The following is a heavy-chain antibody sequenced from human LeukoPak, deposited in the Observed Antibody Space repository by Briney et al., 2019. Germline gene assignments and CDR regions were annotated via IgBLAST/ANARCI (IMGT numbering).Heavy chain of an antibody. CDR1: GGSISSSSYY. D-gene: IGHD1-14*01. CDR2: IYYSGST. V-gene: IGHV4-39*07. Sequence: TPSETLSLTCTVSGGSISSSSYYWGWIRQPPGKGLEWIGSIYYSGSTYYNPSLKSRVTISVDTSKNQPSLKLSSVTAADTAVYYCARRLQTTNWFDPWGQGTLVTVSS. CDR3: ARRLQTTNWFDP. J-gene: IGHJ5*02.